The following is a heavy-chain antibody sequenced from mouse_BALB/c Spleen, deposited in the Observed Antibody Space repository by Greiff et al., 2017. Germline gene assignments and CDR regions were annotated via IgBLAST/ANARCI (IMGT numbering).Heavy chain of an antibody. CDR2: INSDGGST. CDR3: ARHGDYDEGDYYAMDY. Sequence: EVQRVESGGGLVQPGESLKLSCESNEYEFPSHDMSWVRKTPEKRLELVAAINSDGGSTYYPDTMERRFIISRDNTKKTLYLQMSSLRSEDTALYYCARHGDYDEGDYYAMDYWGQGTSVTVSS. CDR1: EYEFPSHD. J-gene: IGHJ4*01. V-gene: IGHV5-2*01. D-gene: IGHD2-4*01.